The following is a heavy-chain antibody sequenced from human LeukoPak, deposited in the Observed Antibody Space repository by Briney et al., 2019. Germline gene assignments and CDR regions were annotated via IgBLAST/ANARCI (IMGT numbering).Heavy chain of an antibody. V-gene: IGHV4-30-2*01. D-gene: IGHD3-10*01. CDR3: ARGRGADAFDI. CDR2: IYHSGST. CDR1: GGSISSGGYS. J-gene: IGHJ3*02. Sequence: PSQTLSLTCAVSGGSISSGGYSWSWIRQPPGKGLEWIGYIYHSGSTYYNPSLKSRVTISVDRSKNQFSLKLSSVTAADTAVYYCARGRGADAFDIWGQGTMVTVSS.